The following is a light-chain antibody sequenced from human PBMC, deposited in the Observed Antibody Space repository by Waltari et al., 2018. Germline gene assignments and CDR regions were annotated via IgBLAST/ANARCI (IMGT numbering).Light chain of an antibody. CDR2: DDP. CDR1: DIGSKS. Sequence: YVVTQPPSVSVAPGETARITCGGDDIGSKSVHWYQQRPGQAPILGLYDDPDRPSGIPERFSGSNSGNTATLTLSWVEAGDEADYYCQVWDSSTDHLVFGGGTKLTVL. CDR3: QVWDSSTDHLV. J-gene: IGLJ3*02. V-gene: IGLV3-21*02.